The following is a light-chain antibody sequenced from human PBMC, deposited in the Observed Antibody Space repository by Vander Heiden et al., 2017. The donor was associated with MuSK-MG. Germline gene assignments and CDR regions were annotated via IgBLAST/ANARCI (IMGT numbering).Light chain of an antibody. CDR2: DAS. V-gene: IGKV3-11*01. Sequence: EIVLTQSPATLSLSPGERATLSCRASQSVRSYLGWYQQKPGQPPRLLIYDASNRATGIPARFSGSGSGTDFTLTISSLEPEDFAVYYCQQLSDWPPLTFGGGTKVEI. CDR1: QSVRSY. J-gene: IGKJ4*01. CDR3: QQLSDWPPLT.